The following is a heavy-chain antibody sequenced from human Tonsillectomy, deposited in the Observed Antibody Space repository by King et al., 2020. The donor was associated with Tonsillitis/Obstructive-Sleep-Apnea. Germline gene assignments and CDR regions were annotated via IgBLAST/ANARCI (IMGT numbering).Heavy chain of an antibody. CDR1: GFTFSSYD. J-gene: IGHJ3*02. CDR2: IGTAGDT. CDR3: ARATTGTTWGAFDI. D-gene: IGHD1-1*01. V-gene: IGHV3-13*01. Sequence: VQLVESGGGLVQPGGSLRLSCAASGFTFSSYDMHWVRKATGKGLEWVSAIGTAGDTYYPGSVKGRFTISRENAKNSLYLQMNSLRAGDTAVYYCARATTGTTWGAFDIWGQGTMVTVSS.